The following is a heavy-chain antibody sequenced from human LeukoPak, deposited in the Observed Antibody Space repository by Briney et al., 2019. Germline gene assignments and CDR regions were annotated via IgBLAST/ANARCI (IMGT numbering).Heavy chain of an antibody. D-gene: IGHD3-10*01. CDR3: ATDTSNSGSYYRNWFDP. Sequence: ASVKVSCKVSGYTLTELSMHWVRQAPGKGLEWMGGFDPEDGEAIYAQKFQGRVTMTEDTSTDTAYMELSSLRSEDTAVYYCATDTSNSGSYYRNWFDPWGQGTLVTVSS. V-gene: IGHV1-24*01. CDR2: FDPEDGEA. J-gene: IGHJ5*02. CDR1: GYTLTELS.